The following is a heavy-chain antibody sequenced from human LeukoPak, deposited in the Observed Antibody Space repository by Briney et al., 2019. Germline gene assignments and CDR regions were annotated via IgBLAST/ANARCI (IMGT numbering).Heavy chain of an antibody. Sequence: HPGGSLRLSCAASGFSFSTYGMHWVRQAPGKGLKWVALIWNAGTNTYYADSVKGRFTISRDNSKNTLYLQMNSLRAEDTAVYYCAGDTPPGGDYYFDYWGRGTLVIVSS. V-gene: IGHV3-33*01. CDR1: GFSFSTYG. CDR3: AGDTPPGGDYYFDY. D-gene: IGHD3-16*01. CDR2: IWNAGTNT. J-gene: IGHJ4*02.